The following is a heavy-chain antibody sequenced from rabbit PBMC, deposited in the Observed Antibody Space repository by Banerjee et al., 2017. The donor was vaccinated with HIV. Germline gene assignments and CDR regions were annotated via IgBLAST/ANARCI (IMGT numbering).Heavy chain of an antibody. CDR1: GFSFSNKYV. CDR3: ARETMYYDDGYWTYYFNL. CDR2: INTSSGNT. D-gene: IGHD2-1*01. Sequence: QQQLEESGGGLVQPEGSLTLTCTASGFSFSNKYVMCWVRQAPGKGLEWIACINTSSGNTVYATWAKGRFTISKTSSTTVTLQMTSLTAADTATYFCARETMYYDDGYWTYYFNLWGPGTLVTVS. V-gene: IGHV1S45*01. J-gene: IGHJ4*01.